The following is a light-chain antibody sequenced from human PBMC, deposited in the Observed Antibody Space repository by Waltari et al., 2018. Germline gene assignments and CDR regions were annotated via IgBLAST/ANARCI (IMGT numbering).Light chain of an antibody. CDR1: QAIFDS. CDR2: ETS. CDR3: QQYSGSLPTT. Sequence: DIQMTQSPPSLSAFSGDRAPITCGVSQAIFDSLAWYQQKPGKAPKLLLDETSILASGVPSRFSGSVSGTDYTLAINNLQTEDVATYFCQQYSGSLPTTFGPGTRLALK. J-gene: IGKJ3*01. V-gene: IGKV1-NL1*01.